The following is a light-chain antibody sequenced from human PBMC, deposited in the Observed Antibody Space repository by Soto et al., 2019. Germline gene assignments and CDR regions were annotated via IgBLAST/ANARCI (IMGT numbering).Light chain of an antibody. CDR1: QSVQSY. Sequence: EVVLTQSPVTLSLSPGERATLSCRASQSVQSYLAWYQQKPGQAPRLLIYDSSNRATGVPARFSGSGSGTDFTLTISHLEPEDFAVYYCTHPSIWPVTFGQGTRLEIK. J-gene: IGKJ5*01. CDR3: THPSIWPVT. CDR2: DSS. V-gene: IGKV3-11*01.